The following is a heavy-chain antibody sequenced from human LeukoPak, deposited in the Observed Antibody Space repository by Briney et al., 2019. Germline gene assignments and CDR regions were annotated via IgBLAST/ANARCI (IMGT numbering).Heavy chain of an antibody. V-gene: IGHV1-18*01. CDR3: ARDESAGYSGYDLYWIHY. Sequence: PWASVTVSCKTSGYTFNSYGITWVRQAPGQGLEWMGWISAYTGNTKYAQKVQGRVTMTTHTSTNTAYMELRSLRSDDTAVYYCARDESAGYSGYDLYWIHYWGQGTLVTVSS. CDR1: GYTFNSYG. CDR2: ISAYTGNT. J-gene: IGHJ4*02. D-gene: IGHD5-12*01.